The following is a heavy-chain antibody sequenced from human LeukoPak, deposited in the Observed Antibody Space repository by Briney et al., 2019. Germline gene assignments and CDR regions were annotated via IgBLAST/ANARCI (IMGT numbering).Heavy chain of an antibody. Sequence: GGTLRLSCEASGFSFSSHGMSWVRQAPGKGLEWVSGIIGGAGGTYYADSVKGRFTISRDNAKNTLYLQMNSLRAEDTAVYYCAHGSMYQLDYWGQGTLVTVSS. CDR3: AHGSMYQLDY. CDR1: GFSFSSHG. V-gene: IGHV3-23*01. J-gene: IGHJ4*02. CDR2: IIGGAGGT. D-gene: IGHD2-2*01.